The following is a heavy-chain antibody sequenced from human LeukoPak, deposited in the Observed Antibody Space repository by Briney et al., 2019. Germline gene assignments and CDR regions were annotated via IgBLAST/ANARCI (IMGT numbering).Heavy chain of an antibody. D-gene: IGHD2-2*01. Sequence: SQTLSLTCTVSGGSISSGGYYWSWIRQPPGKGLEWIGYIYHSGSTYYNPSLKSRVTISVDTSKNQFSLKLSSVTAADTAVYYCARGQYQLLPSNYYYYMDVWGKGTTVTVSS. J-gene: IGHJ6*03. CDR3: ARGQYQLLPSNYYYYMDV. CDR2: IYHSGST. CDR1: GGSISSGGYY. V-gene: IGHV4-30-2*01.